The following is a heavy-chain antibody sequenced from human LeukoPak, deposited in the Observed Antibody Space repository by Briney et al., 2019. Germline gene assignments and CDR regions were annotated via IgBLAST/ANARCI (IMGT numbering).Heavy chain of an antibody. Sequence: PSETLSLTCTVSGGSISSGGYYWSWIRQPPGKGLEWIGYIYHSGSTYYNPSLKSRVTISVDRSKNQFSLKLSSVTAADTAVYYCARSKWEPPYYFDYWGQGTLVTVSS. J-gene: IGHJ4*02. D-gene: IGHD1-26*01. CDR3: ARSKWEPPYYFDY. CDR1: GGSISSGGYY. CDR2: IYHSGST. V-gene: IGHV4-30-2*01.